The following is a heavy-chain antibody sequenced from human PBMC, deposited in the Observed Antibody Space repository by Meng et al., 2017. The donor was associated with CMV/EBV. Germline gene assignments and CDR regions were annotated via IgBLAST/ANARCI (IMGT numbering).Heavy chain of an antibody. CDR2: IISDGSST. Sequence: ESLKISCAASGFTFSNYWMHWVRQPPGKGLVWVSRIISDGSSTNYADSVKGRFTISRDNAKNTLYLQMNSLRAEDTAVYYCAKDTNYYGSGSYDYWGQGTLVTVSS. V-gene: IGHV3-74*01. D-gene: IGHD3-10*01. CDR1: GFTFSNYW. J-gene: IGHJ4*02. CDR3: AKDTNYYGSGSYDY.